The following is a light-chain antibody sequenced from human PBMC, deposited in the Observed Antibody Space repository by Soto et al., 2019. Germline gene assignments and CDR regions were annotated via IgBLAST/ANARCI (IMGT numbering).Light chain of an antibody. CDR2: DAS. J-gene: IGKJ1*01. V-gene: IGKV3-20*01. CDR1: QSVSSR. Sequence: EVVLTQSPGTLSLSPGERATLSCGAGQSVSSRLAWYQQKPGQAPRVLIYDASTRATGIPDRFSGSGSGTDFTLTISRLEPEDFAMYYCQQYGSSPWTFGQGTKVDI. CDR3: QQYGSSPWT.